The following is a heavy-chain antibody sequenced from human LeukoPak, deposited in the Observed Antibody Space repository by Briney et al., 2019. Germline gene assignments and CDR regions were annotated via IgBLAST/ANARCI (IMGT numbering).Heavy chain of an antibody. J-gene: IGHJ4*02. CDR3: ARGKSGYSP. V-gene: IGHV1-2*02. CDR2: INPHTGAA. Sequence: ASVTVSCKLSVYTFTENYIHWVRQPPGRGLEWMGLINPHTGAANYTQSFQGRVTLTRETSSSTAYMHLSSLRFDDTAVYYCARGKSGYSPWGQGTPVTVSS. D-gene: IGHD3-22*01. CDR1: VYTFTENY.